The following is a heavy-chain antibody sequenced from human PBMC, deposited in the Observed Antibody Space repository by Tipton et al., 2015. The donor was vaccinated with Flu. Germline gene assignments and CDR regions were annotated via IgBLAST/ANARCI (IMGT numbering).Heavy chain of an antibody. V-gene: IGHV4-39*07. Sequence: TLSLTCTVSGDSISSGGYYWGWIRQAPGRGLEWVGSIYYTGYPYYNSSLKSRLAMSIDTSKKQFSLRLSSVTAADTAVYYCAKVLFGWVESWAQGTLVTVSS. CDR2: IYYTGYP. CDR3: AKVLFGWVES. D-gene: IGHD3-16*01. CDR1: GDSISSGGYY. J-gene: IGHJ5*01.